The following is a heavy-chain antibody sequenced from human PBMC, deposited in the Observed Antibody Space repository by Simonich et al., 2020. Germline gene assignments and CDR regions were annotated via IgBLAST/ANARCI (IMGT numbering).Heavy chain of an antibody. CDR3: VRQGDVLQFLEWSS. D-gene: IGHD3-3*01. CDR1: GYSFTSYW. V-gene: IGHV5-51*01. Sequence: EVQLVQSGAEVKKPGESLKSSCKGSGYSFTSYWIGWVRQMPGKGLEWTGSIYPGASDTRYSPSFQGQGTISADKSSSTAYLQWSSLKASDTAMYYCVRQGDVLQFLEWSSWGQGTLVTVSS. J-gene: IGHJ5*02. CDR2: IYPGASDT.